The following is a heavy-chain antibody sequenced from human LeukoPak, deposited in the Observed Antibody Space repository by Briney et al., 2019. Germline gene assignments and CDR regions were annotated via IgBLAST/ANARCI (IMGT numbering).Heavy chain of an antibody. Sequence: SETLSLTCTVFGGSISNYYWSWIRQPPGKGLEWIGYIYYSGSTNYNPSPKSRVTISVDTSKNQFFLKLSSMTAADTAIYYCARAIVGGFFDYWGQGALVTVSS. CDR3: ARAIVGGFFDY. CDR2: IYYSGST. J-gene: IGHJ4*02. D-gene: IGHD3-22*01. V-gene: IGHV4-59*01. CDR1: GGSISNYY.